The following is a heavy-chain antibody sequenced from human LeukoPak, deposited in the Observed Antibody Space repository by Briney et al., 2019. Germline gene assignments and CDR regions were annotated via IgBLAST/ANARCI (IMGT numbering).Heavy chain of an antibody. V-gene: IGHV3-30*19. J-gene: IGHJ4*02. CDR2: ISYDGSNI. CDR1: GFSFSGFSLSDHY. CDR3: ARGRGTYFFDY. Sequence: TGGSLRLSCAASGFSFSGFSLSDHYMAWVRQAPGKGLEWVTIISYDGSNIYYADSVKGRFTISRDNSKNTLYLQMNSLRAEDTAVYYCARGRGTYFFDYWGQGTLVTVSS. D-gene: IGHD3/OR15-3a*01.